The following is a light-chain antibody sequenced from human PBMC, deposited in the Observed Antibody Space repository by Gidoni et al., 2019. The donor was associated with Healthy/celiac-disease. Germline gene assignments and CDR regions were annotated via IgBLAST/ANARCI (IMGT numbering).Light chain of an antibody. CDR1: QSVSSY. CDR2: DAS. Sequence: EIVWTQSPATLSLSPGERATLSCRASQSVSSYLAWYQQKPGQAPRLLIYDASNRATGIPARFSVSGSGTDFTLTISSLEPEAFAFYYCQHRSNWPPGTFTFXPXTKVDIK. J-gene: IGKJ3*01. V-gene: IGKV3-11*01. CDR3: QHRSNWPPGTFT.